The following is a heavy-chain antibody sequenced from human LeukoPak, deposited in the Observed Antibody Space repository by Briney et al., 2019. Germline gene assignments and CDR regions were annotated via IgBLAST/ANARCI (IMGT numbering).Heavy chain of an antibody. CDR2: ISWNSGSI. CDR1: GFTFNDYA. CDR3: AKDIFTGIAAAGAIDY. V-gene: IGHV3-9*01. Sequence: GGSLRLSCAASGFTFNDYAMHWVRQAPGKGLEWVSGISWNSGSIGYADSVKGRFTISRDNAKNSLYLQMNSLRAEDTALYYCAKDIFTGIAAAGAIDYWGQGTLVTVSS. J-gene: IGHJ4*02. D-gene: IGHD6-13*01.